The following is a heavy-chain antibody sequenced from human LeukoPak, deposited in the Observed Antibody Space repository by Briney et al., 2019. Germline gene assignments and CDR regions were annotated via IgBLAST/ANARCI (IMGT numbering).Heavy chain of an antibody. V-gene: IGHV4-34*01. CDR3: ARPIGGRRIAAAVDY. D-gene: IGHD6-13*01. CDR2: INHSGST. J-gene: IGHJ4*02. Sequence: SETLSLTCAVYGGSFSGYYWTWIRQSPGKGLEWIGEINHSGSTNYNPSLKSRVTISVDTSKNQFSLKLSSVTAADTAVYYCARPIGGRRIAAAVDYWGQGTLVTVSS. CDR1: GGSFSGYY.